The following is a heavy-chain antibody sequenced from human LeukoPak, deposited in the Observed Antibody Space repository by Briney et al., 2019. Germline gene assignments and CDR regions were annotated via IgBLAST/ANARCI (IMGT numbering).Heavy chain of an antibody. CDR2: FYYSGSA. J-gene: IGHJ4*02. D-gene: IGHD3-22*01. Sequence: SETLSLICAVYGGSFSGYYWSWIRQPPGRGLEWIGYFYYSGSANYNPSLKSRVTMSVDTSKNQFSLKLSSVTAADTAVYYCARDMWLTSFWGQGTLVTVSS. CDR1: GGSFSGYY. V-gene: IGHV4-59*01. CDR3: ARDMWLTSF.